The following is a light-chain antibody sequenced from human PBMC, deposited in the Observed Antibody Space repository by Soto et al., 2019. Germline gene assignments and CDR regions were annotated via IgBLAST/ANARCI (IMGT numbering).Light chain of an antibody. Sequence: VVTKSAAALSAHKGERVTLSCRASQNIRSSLAWYQQRPGQAPRLLIYDASTRATGIPPRFSGGGSGTEFTVTISSLQSEDFAIYYCQQYDIWPPYTFCQVTKVDI. CDR1: QNIRSS. CDR3: QQYDIWPPYT. V-gene: IGKV3-15*01. CDR2: DAS. J-gene: IGKJ2*01.